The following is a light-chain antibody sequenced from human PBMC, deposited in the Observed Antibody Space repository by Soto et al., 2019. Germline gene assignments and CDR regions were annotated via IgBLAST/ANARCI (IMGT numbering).Light chain of an antibody. J-gene: IGKJ1*01. CDR1: QSISNN. Sequence: EIVMTQSPATLSVSPGERATLSCRASQSISNNLAWLQQKFGQTPSLLIYGASSRATGIRATFSGSGSGTEFTLSISSLQSEDFAVYYCQHSGNRPRTFGQGTKVEVK. V-gene: IGKV3-15*01. CDR3: QHSGNRPRT. CDR2: GAS.